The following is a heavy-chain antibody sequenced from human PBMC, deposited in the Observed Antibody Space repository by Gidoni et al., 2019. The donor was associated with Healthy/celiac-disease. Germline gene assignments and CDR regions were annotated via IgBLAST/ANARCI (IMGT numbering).Heavy chain of an antibody. CDR2: IKSTTDVGTT. CDR3: TTDLSRRETGYDYGY. CDR1: GVNFSNGW. Sequence: EVQLVESGGGLVKPGGSIRISWAASGVNFSNGWMSWVRQAPGKGLELVCRIKSTTDVGTTAYAAPVKCRFTLSRDDSKNTLSLQMNSLKTEDTAVYYCTTDLSRRETGYDYGYWGQGTLVTVSS. V-gene: IGHV3-15*01. D-gene: IGHD5-12*01. J-gene: IGHJ4*02.